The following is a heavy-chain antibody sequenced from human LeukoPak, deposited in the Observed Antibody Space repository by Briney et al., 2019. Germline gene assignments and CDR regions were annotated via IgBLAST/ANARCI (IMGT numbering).Heavy chain of an antibody. J-gene: IGHJ4*02. CDR2: IYHSGST. CDR3: ARALDGGDAASYFDY. D-gene: IGHD3-16*01. Sequence: PSGTLSLTCAVSGGSISRSNWWSWVRQPPGKGLEWIGEIYHSGSTNYNPSLKSRVTISVDKSKNQFSRKLSSVTAADTAVYYCARALDGGDAASYFDYWGQGTLVTVSS. CDR1: GGSISRSNW. V-gene: IGHV4-4*02.